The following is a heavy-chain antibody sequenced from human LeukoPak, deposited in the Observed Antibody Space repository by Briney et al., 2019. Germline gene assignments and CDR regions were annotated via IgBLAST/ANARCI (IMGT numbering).Heavy chain of an antibody. V-gene: IGHV4-34*01. J-gene: IGHJ3*02. CDR1: GGSFSGYY. CDR3: ARGARYFDWLLYNAFDI. Sequence: PSETLSLTCAVYGGSFSGYYWSWIRQPPGKGLERIGEINHSGSTNYNPSLKSRVTISVDTSKNQFSLKLSSVTAADTAVYYCARGARYFDWLLYNAFDIWGQGTMVTVSS. CDR2: INHSGST. D-gene: IGHD3-9*01.